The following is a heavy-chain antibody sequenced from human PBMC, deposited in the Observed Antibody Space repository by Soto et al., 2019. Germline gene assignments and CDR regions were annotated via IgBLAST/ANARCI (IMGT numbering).Heavy chain of an antibody. CDR2: INHSGST. J-gene: IGHJ5*02. D-gene: IGHD3-3*01. V-gene: IGHV4-34*01. CDR1: GGSFSGYY. Sequence: SETLSLTCAVYGGSFSGYYWSWICQPPGKGLEWIGEINHSGSTNYNPSLKSRVTISVDTSKNQFSLKLSSVTAADTAVYYCARSSASIFGVVIGDNWFDPWGQGTLATVSS. CDR3: ARSSASIFGVVIGDNWFDP.